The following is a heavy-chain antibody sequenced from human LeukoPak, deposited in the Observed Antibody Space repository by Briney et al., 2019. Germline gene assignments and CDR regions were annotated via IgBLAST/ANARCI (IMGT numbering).Heavy chain of an antibody. Sequence: KTSETLSLTCTVSGGSVSSGSYYWSWIRQPPGKGLEWIGEINHSGSTNYNPSLKSRVTISVDTSKNQFSLKLSSVTAADTAVYYCARGRDVVVPARSFLDYWGQGTLVTVSS. CDR1: GGSVSSGSYY. V-gene: IGHV4-39*07. CDR2: INHSGST. D-gene: IGHD2-2*01. CDR3: ARGRDVVVPARSFLDY. J-gene: IGHJ4*02.